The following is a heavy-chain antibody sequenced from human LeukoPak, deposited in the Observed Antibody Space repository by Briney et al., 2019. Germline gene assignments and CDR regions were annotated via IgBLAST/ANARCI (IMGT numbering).Heavy chain of an antibody. V-gene: IGHV3-48*03. D-gene: IGHD3-10*01. CDR2: ISSSGTAI. CDR3: ARGVQYLNYFDY. CDR1: GFPFSSCE. J-gene: IGHJ4*02. Sequence: PGGSLTLFCEASGFPFSSCEMNWVRQDPAKGLEWVSYISSSGTAIYYADSVKSRFTISRDSAKNSLYLEMNSLRAEDTAVYYCARGVQYLNYFDYWGQGTLVTVSS.